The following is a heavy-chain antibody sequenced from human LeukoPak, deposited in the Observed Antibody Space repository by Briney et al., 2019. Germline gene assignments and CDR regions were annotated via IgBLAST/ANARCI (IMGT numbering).Heavy chain of an antibody. Sequence: SETLSLTCTVSGGSISSYYWSWIRQPPGKGLEWVGYIYYSGSTNYNPSLKSRVTISVDTSKNQFSLKLSSVTAADTAVYYCARGLGGYDFWSGYSDYYYMDVWGKGTTVTVSS. CDR1: GGSISSYY. J-gene: IGHJ6*03. V-gene: IGHV4-59*01. D-gene: IGHD3-3*01. CDR2: IYYSGST. CDR3: ARGLGGYDFWSGYSDYYYMDV.